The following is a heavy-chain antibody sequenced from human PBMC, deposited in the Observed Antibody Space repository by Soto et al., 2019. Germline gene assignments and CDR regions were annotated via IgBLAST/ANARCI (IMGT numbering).Heavy chain of an antibody. CDR1: GGTFSSYA. J-gene: IGHJ6*02. Sequence: ASVKVSCKASGGTFSSYAISWVRQAPGQGLEWMGGIIPIFGTANYAQKFQGRVTITADESTSTAYMELSSLRSEDTAVYYCARSAYDFWSGYQNYYYYYGMDVWGQGTTVTVSS. CDR3: ARSAYDFWSGYQNYYYYYGMDV. D-gene: IGHD3-3*01. V-gene: IGHV1-69*13. CDR2: IIPIFGTA.